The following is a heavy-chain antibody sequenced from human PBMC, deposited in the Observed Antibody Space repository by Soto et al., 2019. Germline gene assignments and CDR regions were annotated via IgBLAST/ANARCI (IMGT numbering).Heavy chain of an antibody. V-gene: IGHV4-39*01. CDR2: IYYSGST. D-gene: IGHD5-12*01. CDR1: GGSISSSSYD. CDR3: ARRWLPYYFDY. J-gene: IGHJ4*02. Sequence: PSETLSLTCTVSGGSISSSSYDWGWIRQPPGKGLEWIGSIYYSGSTYYNPSLKSRVTISVDTSKNQFSLKLSSVTAADTAVYYCARRWLPYYFDYWGQGTLVTVSS.